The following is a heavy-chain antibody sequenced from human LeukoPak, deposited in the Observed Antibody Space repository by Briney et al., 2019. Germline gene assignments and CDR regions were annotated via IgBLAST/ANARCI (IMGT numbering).Heavy chain of an antibody. CDR2: IWYDGSNK. CDR3: ARDQGSSSWHSDY. CDR1: GFTFSSYG. V-gene: IGHV3-33*01. D-gene: IGHD6-13*01. Sequence: GGSLRLSCAASGFTFSSYGMHWVRQAPGKGLEWVAVIWYDGSNKYYADSVKGRFTISRDNSKNTLYLQMNSLRAEDTAVYYCARDQGSSSWHSDYWGQGTLVTVSS. J-gene: IGHJ4*02.